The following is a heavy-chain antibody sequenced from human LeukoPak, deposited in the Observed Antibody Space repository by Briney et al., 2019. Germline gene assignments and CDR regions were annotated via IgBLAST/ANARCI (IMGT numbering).Heavy chain of an antibody. D-gene: IGHD6-19*01. CDR1: GGSISSYY. CDR3: ARDKRVAVAGTYIYYYYMDV. CDR2: IYISGSGST. J-gene: IGHJ6*03. V-gene: IGHV4-4*07. Sequence: SETLSLTCTVSGGSISSYYWSWIRQPAGKGLEWIGHIYISGSGSTNYNPSLKSRITMSVDTSKIQFSLKLIPVTAEVTAVYYCARDKRVAVAGTYIYYYYMDVWGNGTTVTISS.